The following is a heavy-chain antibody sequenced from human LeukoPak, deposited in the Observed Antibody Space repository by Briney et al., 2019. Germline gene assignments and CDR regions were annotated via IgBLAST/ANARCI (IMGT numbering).Heavy chain of an antibody. V-gene: IGHV3-21*01. CDR1: GFTFNSYT. D-gene: IGHD2-2*01. CDR3: AKAQYCSSASCYVLDY. Sequence: PGGSLRLSCAASGFTFNSYTMNWVRQAPGKGLEWVSSISSSSGYIYYADSVKGRFTISRDNAKNSLYLQMNSLRAEDTAVYYCAKAQYCSSASCYVLDYWGQGTLVTVSS. CDR2: ISSSSGYI. J-gene: IGHJ4*02.